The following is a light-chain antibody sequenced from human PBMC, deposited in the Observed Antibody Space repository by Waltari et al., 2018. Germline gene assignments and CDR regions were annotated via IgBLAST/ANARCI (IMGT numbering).Light chain of an antibody. CDR1: SSNSGAGYD. Sequence: QSVLTQPPSVSGAPGQRVTISCTGSSSNSGAGYDVNWYQQIPGKAPKLLIYGTSNRPSGVPDRISGSKSGTSASLAITGLQAEDEADYYCQSYDSSLGGSVFGGGTKLTVL. J-gene: IGLJ2*01. CDR2: GTS. V-gene: IGLV1-40*01. CDR3: QSYDSSLGGSV.